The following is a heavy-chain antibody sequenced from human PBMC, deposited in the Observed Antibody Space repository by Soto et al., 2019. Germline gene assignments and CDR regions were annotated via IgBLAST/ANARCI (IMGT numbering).Heavy chain of an antibody. D-gene: IGHD1-7*01. J-gene: IGHJ4*02. V-gene: IGHV3-9*01. CDR1: GFTFDDYA. Sequence: GGSLRLSCAASGFTFDDYAMHWVRQAPGKGLEWVSGISWNSGSIGYADSVKGRFTISRDNAKNSLYLQMNSLRAEDTALYYCAKCLPPLITGTTTLLDYGGQGTLVTVSS. CDR2: ISWNSGSI. CDR3: AKCLPPLITGTTTLLDY.